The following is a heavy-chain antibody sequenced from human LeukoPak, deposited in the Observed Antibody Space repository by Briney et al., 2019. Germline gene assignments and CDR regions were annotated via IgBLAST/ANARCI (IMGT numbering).Heavy chain of an antibody. J-gene: IGHJ4*02. CDR3: ARERNQYNWNDRETGEDY. CDR1: GYTFTSYG. CDR2: ISAYNDNT. Sequence: ASVKVSCKASGYTFTSYGISWVQQAPGQGLEWMGWISAYNDNTNYAQKLQGRVTMTTDTSTSTAYMELRSLRSNDTAVYYCARERNQYNWNDRETGEDYWGQGTLVTVSS. V-gene: IGHV1-18*01. D-gene: IGHD1-1*01.